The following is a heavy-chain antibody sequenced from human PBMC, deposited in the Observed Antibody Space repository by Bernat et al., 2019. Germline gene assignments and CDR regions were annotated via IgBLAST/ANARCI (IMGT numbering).Heavy chain of an antibody. CDR2: IYYSGST. J-gene: IGHJ3*02. CDR3: ARQARVVVTNDAFDI. CDR1: GGSISSSSYY. D-gene: IGHD3-22*01. Sequence: QLQLQESGPGLVKPSETLSLTCTVSGGSISSSSYYWGWIRQPPGKGLEWIGSIYYSGSTYYNPSLKSRVTISVDTSKSQFSLKLSSVTAADTAVYYCARQARVVVTNDAFDIWGQGTMVTVSS. V-gene: IGHV4-39*01.